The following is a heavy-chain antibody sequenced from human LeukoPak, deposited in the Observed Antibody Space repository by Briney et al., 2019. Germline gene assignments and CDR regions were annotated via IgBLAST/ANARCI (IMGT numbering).Heavy chain of an antibody. D-gene: IGHD4-23*01. CDR2: IYYSGST. Sequence: PSETLSLTCTVSGGSISSYYWSWIRQPPGKGLEWIGYIYYSGSTNYNPSLKSRVTISVDTSKNQFSLKLSSVTAADTAVYYCASFDYGGNSGAFDIWGQGTMVTVSS. V-gene: IGHV4-59*01. CDR3: ASFDYGGNSGAFDI. J-gene: IGHJ3*02. CDR1: GGSISSYY.